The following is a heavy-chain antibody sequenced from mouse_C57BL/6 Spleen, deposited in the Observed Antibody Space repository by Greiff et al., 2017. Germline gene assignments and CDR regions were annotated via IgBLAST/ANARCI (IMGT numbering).Heavy chain of an antibody. CDR1: GFTFSDYY. CDR3: AREGWDGDYSDY. J-gene: IGHJ2*01. D-gene: IGHD4-1*01. Sequence: EVMLVESEGGLVQPGSSMKLSCTASGFTFSDYYMAWVRQVPEKGLEWVANINYDGSSTYYLDSLKSRFIISRDNAKNILYLQMSSLKSEDTATYYCAREGWDGDYSDYWGQGTTLTVSS. CDR2: INYDGSST. V-gene: IGHV5-16*01.